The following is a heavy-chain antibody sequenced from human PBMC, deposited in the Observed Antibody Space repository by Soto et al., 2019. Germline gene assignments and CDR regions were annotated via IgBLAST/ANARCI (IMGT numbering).Heavy chain of an antibody. J-gene: IGHJ5*02. CDR2: IIPIFGTA. D-gene: IGHD3-9*01. Sequence: QVQLVQSGAEVKKPGSSVKVSCKASGGTFSSYAISWVRQAPGQGLEWMGGIIPIFGTANYAQKFQGRVTITADESTSTAYMELSSLRSEDTAVYYCARVNRSNYILTGSGKGSWFDPWGQGTLVTVSS. V-gene: IGHV1-69*12. CDR3: ARVNRSNYILTGSGKGSWFDP. CDR1: GGTFSSYA.